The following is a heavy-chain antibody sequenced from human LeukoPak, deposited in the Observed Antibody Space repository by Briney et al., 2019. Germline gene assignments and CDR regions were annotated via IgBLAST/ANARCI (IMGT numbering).Heavy chain of an antibody. V-gene: IGHV3-30*02. Sequence: GGSLRLSCAAAGFTFSSYGMHWDRQAPGKGLEWVAFIRYDGSNKYYADSVKGRFTISRDNSKNTLYLQMNSLRAEDTAVYYCAKDKGYDSSGVDYWGQGTLVTVSS. CDR1: GFTFSSYG. CDR2: IRYDGSNK. J-gene: IGHJ4*02. CDR3: AKDKGYDSSGVDY. D-gene: IGHD3-22*01.